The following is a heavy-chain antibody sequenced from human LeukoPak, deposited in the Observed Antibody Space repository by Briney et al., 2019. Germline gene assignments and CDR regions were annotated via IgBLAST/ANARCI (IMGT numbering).Heavy chain of an antibody. CDR1: GYTFTSYY. CDR3: ARSSGSYYGAFDI. J-gene: IGHJ3*02. Sequence: ASVKVSCKASGYTFTSYYMHWVRQAPGQGLEWMGIINPSGGSTSYAQKFQGRVTMTRDTSISTAYMELSRLRSDDTAVYYCARSSGSYYGAFDIWGQGTMVTVSS. D-gene: IGHD1-26*01. CDR2: INPSGGST. V-gene: IGHV1-46*01.